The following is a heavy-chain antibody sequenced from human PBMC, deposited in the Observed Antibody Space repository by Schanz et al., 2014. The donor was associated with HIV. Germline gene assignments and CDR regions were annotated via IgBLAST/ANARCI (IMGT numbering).Heavy chain of an antibody. J-gene: IGHJ6*02. CDR1: GFTFSTYG. V-gene: IGHV3-33*01. Sequence: QAQLVESGGGVVHPGRSLRLSCAASGFTFSTYGMHWVRQAPGKGLEWVAVIWYDGSNKYYTDSVKGRFTISRDSSKNTLYLQMNSLRAEDTAVYYCARDAASHSYGSTMDVWGQGTTVTVSS. D-gene: IGHD5-18*01. CDR3: ARDAASHSYGSTMDV. CDR2: IWYDGSNK.